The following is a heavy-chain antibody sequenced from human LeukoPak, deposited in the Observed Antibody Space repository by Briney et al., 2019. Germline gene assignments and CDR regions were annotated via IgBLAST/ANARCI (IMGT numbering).Heavy chain of an antibody. CDR2: FYYSQSP. V-gene: IGHV4-39*01. CDR1: GGSLRSRSYY. J-gene: IGHJ5*02. CDR3: ARRNEYSSSSLWSLGFNWFDP. D-gene: IGHD6-6*01. Sequence: SDTLSLTCTVSGGSLRSRSYYWDWIRQPPGKGLEWIGCFYYSQSPYYNPSLKSRVTISADTSKNQFSLKLSSVTAADPAVYYCARRNEYSSSSLWSLGFNWFDPWGQGTLVTVSS.